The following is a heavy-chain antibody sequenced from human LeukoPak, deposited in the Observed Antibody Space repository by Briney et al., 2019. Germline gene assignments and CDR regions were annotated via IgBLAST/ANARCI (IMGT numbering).Heavy chain of an antibody. J-gene: IGHJ4*02. CDR2: IYYSGST. CDR3: ARLSVEMATEYYLDY. V-gene: IGHV4-39*01. D-gene: IGHD5-24*01. Sequence: SETLSLTCTVSGGSISSSSYYWGWIRQPPGKGLEWIGSIYYSGSTYYNPSLKSRVTISVDTSKNQFSLKLSSVTAADTAVYYCARLSVEMATEYYLDYWGQGTLVTVSS. CDR1: GGSISSSSYY.